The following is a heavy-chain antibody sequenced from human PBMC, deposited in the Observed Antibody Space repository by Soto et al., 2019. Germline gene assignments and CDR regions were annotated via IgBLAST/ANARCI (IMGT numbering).Heavy chain of an antibody. CDR1: RGSIRNYS. CDR2: IYYSGST. V-gene: IGHV4-59*07. J-gene: IGHJ4*02. CDR3: ASGEPRGGGRYYFDY. Sequence: SDTQSLICTAFRGSIRNYSNSSIPQPPGKGLEWIGYIYYSGSTNYNPSLKSRVTISVDTSKNQFSLKLSSVTAADTAVYYCASGEPRGGGRYYFDYWGQGTLVTVS. D-gene: IGHD2-15*01.